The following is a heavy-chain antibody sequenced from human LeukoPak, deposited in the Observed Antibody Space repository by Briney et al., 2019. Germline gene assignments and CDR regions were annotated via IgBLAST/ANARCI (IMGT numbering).Heavy chain of an antibody. CDR2: INPNSGGT. V-gene: IGHV1-2*06. Sequence: ASVKVSCKASGYTFTGYYMHWVRQAPGQGLEWMGRINPNSGGTNYAQKFQGRVTMTRDTSISTAYMELSRLRSDDTAVYYCARDQSPGYYDSSGYGYWDQGTLVTVSS. CDR1: GYTFTGYY. CDR3: ARDQSPGYYDSSGYGY. D-gene: IGHD3-22*01. J-gene: IGHJ4*02.